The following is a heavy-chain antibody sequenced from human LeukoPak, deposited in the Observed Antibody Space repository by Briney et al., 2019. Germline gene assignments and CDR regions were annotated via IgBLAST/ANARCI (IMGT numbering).Heavy chain of an antibody. D-gene: IGHD6-13*01. J-gene: IGHJ4*01. V-gene: IGHV3-7*01. CDR3: ARDGTAAGLYFDL. CDR1: GFTYTDYW. CDR2: IRQDGGEK. Sequence: GGSLRLXCAVSGFTYTDYWMNWVRLAPGKGLESVASIRQDGGEKSYVDSVKGRFTISRDNTKSSLYLQINSLRAEDTAVYYCARDGTAAGLYFDLWGQGTLVTVSS.